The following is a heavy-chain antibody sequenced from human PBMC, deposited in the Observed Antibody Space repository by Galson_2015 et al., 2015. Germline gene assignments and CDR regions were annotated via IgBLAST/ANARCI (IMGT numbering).Heavy chain of an antibody. Sequence: SVKVSCKASGCTFSNYHIHWVRQAPGQGLEWMGIVNPGSGATSYAEKFQGRVIMTGDMSTTTAFLELSSLRSDDTALYYCARETSATGYGDHWGQGTLVTVSS. CDR1: GCTFSNYH. V-gene: IGHV1-46*01. CDR3: ARETSATGYGDH. CDR2: VNPGSGAT. D-gene: IGHD5-12*01. J-gene: IGHJ4*02.